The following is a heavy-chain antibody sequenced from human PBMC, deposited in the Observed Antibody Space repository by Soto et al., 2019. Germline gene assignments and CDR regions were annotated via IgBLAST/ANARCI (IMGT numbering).Heavy chain of an antibody. CDR1: GGSFSGYY. CDR3: ERGGSFLGLAF. CDR2: IYYSGST. D-gene: IGHD3-3*01. Sequence: SETLSLACAAYGGSFSGYYWSGTHQPPGKGLEWIGSIYYSGSTYYNPSLKSRVTISVDTSKHQFSLKLSSVTAADTAVYYCERGGSFLGLAFWGKGTSVTVS. J-gene: IGHJ6*03. V-gene: IGHV4-34*01.